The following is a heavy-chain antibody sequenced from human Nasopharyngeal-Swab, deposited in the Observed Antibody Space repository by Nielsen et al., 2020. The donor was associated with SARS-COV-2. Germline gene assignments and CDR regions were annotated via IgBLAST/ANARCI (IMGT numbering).Heavy chain of an antibody. V-gene: IGHV1-18*01. CDR2: ISAYNGNT. CDR1: GYTFTSYG. Sequence: ASVKVSCNASGYTFTSYGISWVRQAPGQGLEWMGWISAYNGNTNYAQKLQGRVTMTTDTSTSTAYMELRSLRSDDTAVYYCARASHRVGSYYDFWSGYYRDYYYYGMDVWGQGTTVTVSS. CDR3: ARASHRVGSYYDFWSGYYRDYYYYGMDV. D-gene: IGHD3-3*01. J-gene: IGHJ6*02.